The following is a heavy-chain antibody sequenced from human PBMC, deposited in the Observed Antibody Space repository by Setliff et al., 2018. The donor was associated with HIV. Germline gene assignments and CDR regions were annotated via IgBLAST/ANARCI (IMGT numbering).Heavy chain of an antibody. CDR2: IRGKSDII. J-gene: IGHJ6*02. D-gene: IGHD6-19*01. V-gene: IGHV3-48*01. CDR1: GFAFSDNH. CDR3: AREAWGSGHCGCFHL. Sequence: GGSLRLSCVASSGFAFSDNHMNWVRQAPGKGLEWISHIRGKSDIIKYAESVMGRVTISIDNAKNSLYLEMSSLRAEDTAIYYCAREAWGSGHCGCFHLWGQGTTVTVSS.